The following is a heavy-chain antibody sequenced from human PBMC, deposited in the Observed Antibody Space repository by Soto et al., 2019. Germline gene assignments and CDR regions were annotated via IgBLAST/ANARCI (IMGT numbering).Heavy chain of an antibody. CDR2: IYYSGST. CDR3: ARHEYSSGWSL. CDR1: GGSISSYY. J-gene: IGHJ4*02. D-gene: IGHD6-19*01. Sequence: PSETLSLTCTVSGGSISSYYWSWIRQPPGKGLEWIGYIYYSGSTNYNPSLKSRVTISVDTSKNQFSLKLSSVTAADTAVYYCARHEYSSGWSLWGQGTLVTVSA. V-gene: IGHV4-59*08.